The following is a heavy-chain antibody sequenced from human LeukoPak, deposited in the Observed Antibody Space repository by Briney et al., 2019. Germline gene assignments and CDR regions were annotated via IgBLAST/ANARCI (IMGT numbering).Heavy chain of an antibody. D-gene: IGHD5-12*01. CDR2: MSFSGSTK. CDR1: GFTFSSYE. V-gene: IGHV3-48*03. J-gene: IGHJ3*02. CDR3: ARGYSSYYPDAFDI. Sequence: SGESLRLSCVASGFTFSSYEMNWVRQAPGRGLEWVSYMSFSGSTKYYAGSVKGRFTISRDNAKNSLYLQMNSLRAEDTAVYYCARGYSSYYPDAFDIWGQGTMVTVSS.